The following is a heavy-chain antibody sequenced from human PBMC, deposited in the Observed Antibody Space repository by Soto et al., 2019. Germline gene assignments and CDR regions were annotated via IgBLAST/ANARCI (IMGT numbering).Heavy chain of an antibody. D-gene: IGHD3-10*01. CDR3: VGGQYYFDY. J-gene: IGHJ4*02. CDR2: ISYDGSNR. V-gene: IGHV3-30*03. Sequence: QVQLVESGGGVVQPGGSLRLSCAASGFPFTTYGMHWVREGPGKGLEWVAVISYDGSNRYYADSVKGRFTMSRDNSKNTLSLQMNDLRPEDTALYYCVGGQYYFDYRGQGTLVTVSS. CDR1: GFPFTTYG.